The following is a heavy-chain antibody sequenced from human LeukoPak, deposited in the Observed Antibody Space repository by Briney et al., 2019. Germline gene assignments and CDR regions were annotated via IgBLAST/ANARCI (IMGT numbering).Heavy chain of an antibody. J-gene: IGHJ4*02. CDR3: ARNSGSYYFDY. D-gene: IGHD1-26*01. CDR2: ISSSGSTI. V-gene: IGHV3-11*01. CDR1: GFTFSDYY. Sequence: GGSLRLSCAASGFTFSDYYMSWIRHAPGKGLGWVSYISSSGSTIYYGDSVKGRFTISRDNAKNSLYLQMNSLRAEDTAVYYCARNSGSYYFDYWGQGTLVTVSS.